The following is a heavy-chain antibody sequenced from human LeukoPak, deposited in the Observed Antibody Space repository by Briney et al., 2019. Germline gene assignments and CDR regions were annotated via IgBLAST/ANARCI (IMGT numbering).Heavy chain of an antibody. J-gene: IGHJ4*02. D-gene: IGHD6-19*01. CDR2: IRSDGSNK. V-gene: IGHV3-30*02. Sequence: GGSLRLSCAGSVFRFSSYGMHWVRQAPGKGLEWIAFIRSDGSNKYYADSVKGRFTISRDNSKNTLYLQMNSLRAEDTAVYYCARILDSAWGELGYWGQGTLVTVSS. CDR1: VFRFSSYG. CDR3: ARILDSAWGELGY.